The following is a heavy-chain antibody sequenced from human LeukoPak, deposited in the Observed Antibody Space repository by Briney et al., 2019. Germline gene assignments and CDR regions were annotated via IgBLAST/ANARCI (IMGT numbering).Heavy chain of an antibody. CDR3: ARDPGGPHTVKWDAFDI. CDR2: IYSGGST. CDR1: GFTVSSNY. J-gene: IGHJ3*02. V-gene: IGHV3-53*01. D-gene: IGHD2-2*02. Sequence: GGSLRLSCAASGFTVSSNYMSWVRQAPGKGLEWDSVIYSGGSTYYADSVKGRFTISRDNSKNTLYLQMNSLRAENTAVYYCARDPGGPHTVKWDAFDIWGQGTMVTVSS.